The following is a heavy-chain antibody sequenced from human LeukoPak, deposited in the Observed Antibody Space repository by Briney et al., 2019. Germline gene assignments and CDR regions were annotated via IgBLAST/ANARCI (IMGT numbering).Heavy chain of an antibody. CDR3: ARGPPPDLDY. V-gene: IGHV4-30-2*01. CDR1: GGSISSGGYS. CDR2: IYHSGST. J-gene: IGHJ4*02. Sequence: SETLSLTCAVSGGSISSGGYSWSWIRQPPGKGLEWIGYIYHSGSTYYNPSLKSRVTISVDRSKNQFSLKLSSVTAADTAVYYCARGPPPDLDYWGRGTLVTVSS.